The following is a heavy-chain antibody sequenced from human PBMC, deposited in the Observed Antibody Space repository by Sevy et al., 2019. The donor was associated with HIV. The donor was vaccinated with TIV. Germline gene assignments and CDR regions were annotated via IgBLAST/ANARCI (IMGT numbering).Heavy chain of an antibody. CDR3: ARHGGIAVATLDY. V-gene: IGHV4-39*01. D-gene: IGHD6-19*01. J-gene: IGHJ4*02. Sequence: SETLSLTCTVSDGSISSSTYYWGWIRQPPGKGLEWIASIYYSGSTYYNVSLESRVTISVDMSKNQFSLRLSSVTAADTAVYYCARHGGIAVATLDYWGQGTLVTVSS. CDR2: IYYSGST. CDR1: DGSISSSTYY.